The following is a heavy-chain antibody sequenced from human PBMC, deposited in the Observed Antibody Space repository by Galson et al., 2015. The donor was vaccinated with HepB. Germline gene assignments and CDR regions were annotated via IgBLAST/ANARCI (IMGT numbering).Heavy chain of an antibody. D-gene: IGHD2-8*02. J-gene: IGHJ4*02. CDR2: IDQDGSRK. Sequence: SLRLSCAVSGFTFSNAWMTWVRQAPGKGLEWVANIDQDGSRKYYLDSLRGRFTISRDNAKNSQYLQMNSLRGEDTAVYYCARGSTGTFDYWGQGTLVTVSS. CDR1: GFTFSNAW. CDR3: ARGSTGTFDY. V-gene: IGHV3-7*01.